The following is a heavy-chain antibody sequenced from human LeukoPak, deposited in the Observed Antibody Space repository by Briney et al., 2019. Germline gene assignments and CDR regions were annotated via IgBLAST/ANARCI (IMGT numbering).Heavy chain of an antibody. J-gene: IGHJ5*02. D-gene: IGHD3-3*01. V-gene: IGHV4-31*03. CDR3: ARGGLWGDFWSGYIGWFDP. CDR1: GGSISSGGYY. Sequence: SETLSLTCTVSGGSISSGGYYWSWIRQHPGKGLEWIGYIYYSGSTYYNPSLKSRVTISVDTSKNQFSLKLSSVTAADTAVYYCARGGLWGDFWSGYIGWFDPWGQGTLVTVSS. CDR2: IYYSGST.